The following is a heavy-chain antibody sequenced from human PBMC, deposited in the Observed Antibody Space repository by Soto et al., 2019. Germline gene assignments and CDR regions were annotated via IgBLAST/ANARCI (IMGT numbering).Heavy chain of an antibody. V-gene: IGHV4-34*01. Sequence: QVQLQQWGAGPLRPLETLSLTCGVSGGSFSGYYWAWIRQSPGKGLEWIGEINDRGSINYNPSLKIRVSISVDTSKNHYSLNLSSVTAADSAVYYCARETHDILTGPPWVWYFDLWGRGTLVTVSS. J-gene: IGHJ2*01. CDR2: INDRGSI. CDR3: ARETHDILTGPPWVWYFDL. D-gene: IGHD3-9*01. CDR1: GGSFSGYY.